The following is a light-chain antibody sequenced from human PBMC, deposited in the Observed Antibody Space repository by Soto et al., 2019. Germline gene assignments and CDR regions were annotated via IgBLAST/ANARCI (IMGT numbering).Light chain of an antibody. CDR2: DVN. Sequence: QSALTQPASVSGSPGQSITISCTGTSSDVCGYNYVSWYQHHPGKAPKLMIYDVNNRPSGVSNRFSGSKSGNTASLTISGLKAEDEADYYCSSYTSSTTPVLFGGGTKVTVL. V-gene: IGLV2-14*03. J-gene: IGLJ2*01. CDR3: SSYTSSTTPVL. CDR1: SSDVCGYNY.